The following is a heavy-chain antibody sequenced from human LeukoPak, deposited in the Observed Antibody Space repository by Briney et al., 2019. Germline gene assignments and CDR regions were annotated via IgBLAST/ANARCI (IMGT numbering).Heavy chain of an antibody. CDR1: GGSISSHY. Sequence: SETLSLTCTVSGGSISSHYWSWIRQPPGKGLEWIGYIYYSGSTNYNPSLKSRVTTSVDTSKNQFSLKLSSVTAADTAVYYCARHDYGSGSYFDYWGQGTLVTVSS. CDR2: IYYSGST. J-gene: IGHJ4*02. V-gene: IGHV4-59*08. D-gene: IGHD3-10*01. CDR3: ARHDYGSGSYFDY.